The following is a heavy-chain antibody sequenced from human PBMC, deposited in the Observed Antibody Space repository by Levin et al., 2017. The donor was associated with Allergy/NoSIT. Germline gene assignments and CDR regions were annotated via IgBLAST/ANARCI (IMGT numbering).Heavy chain of an antibody. J-gene: IGHJ4*02. CDR2: IRSKAYGGTT. Sequence: PGGSLRLSCTASGFTFGDYAMSWFRQAPGKGLEWVGFIRSKAYGGTTEYAASVKGRFTISRDDSKSIAYLQMNSLKTEDTAVYYCTTDPIAAAEGFDYWGQGTLVTVSS. CDR1: GFTFGDYA. CDR3: TTDPIAAAEGFDY. D-gene: IGHD6-13*01. V-gene: IGHV3-49*03.